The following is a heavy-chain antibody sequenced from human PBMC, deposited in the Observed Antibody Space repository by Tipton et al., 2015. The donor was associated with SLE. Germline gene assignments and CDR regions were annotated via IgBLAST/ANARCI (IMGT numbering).Heavy chain of an antibody. CDR2: IYYSGST. J-gene: IGHJ3*02. V-gene: IGHV4-59*11. CDR3: ARALRVDAFDI. D-gene: IGHD4-17*01. Sequence: TLSLTCTVSGGSISSHYWSWIRQPPGKGLEGIGYIYYSGSTNYNPSLKSRVTISLDTPKNQFSLKLSSVTAADTAVYYCARALRVDAFDIWGQGTMVTVSS. CDR1: GGSISSHY.